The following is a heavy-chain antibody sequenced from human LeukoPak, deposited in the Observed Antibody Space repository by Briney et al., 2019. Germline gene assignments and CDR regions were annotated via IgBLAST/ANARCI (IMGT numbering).Heavy chain of an antibody. Sequence: SETLSLTCTASVASISSGSYYRSWIRQPAGKRLERIGRIYTSGSTNYNPSLKSRVTISVDTSKNQFSLKLSSVTAADTAVYYCARDRVGATRGYYYYYMDVWGKGTTVTISS. CDR1: VASISSGSYY. CDR2: IYTSGST. J-gene: IGHJ6*03. CDR3: ARDRVGATRGYYYYYMDV. V-gene: IGHV4-61*02. D-gene: IGHD1-26*01.